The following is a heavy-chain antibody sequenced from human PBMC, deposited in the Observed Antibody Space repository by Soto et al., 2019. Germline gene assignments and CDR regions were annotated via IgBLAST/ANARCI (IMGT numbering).Heavy chain of an antibody. V-gene: IGHV4-34*01. CDR2: INHSGST. CDR3: ATESGSTYGYFDH. CDR1: GGSFSGYY. J-gene: IGHJ4*02. D-gene: IGHD5-18*01. Sequence: PPETLSLTCAVYGGSFSGYYWSWIRQPPGKGLEWIGEINHSGSTNYNPSLKSRVTMSVDTSKNQFTLKLTSVTAADTAVYFCATESGSTYGYFDHWGQGTQVTVSS.